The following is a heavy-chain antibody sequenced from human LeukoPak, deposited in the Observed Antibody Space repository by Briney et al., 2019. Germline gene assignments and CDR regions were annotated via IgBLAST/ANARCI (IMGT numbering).Heavy chain of an antibody. CDR2: IYHSGST. D-gene: IGHD6-13*01. J-gene: IGHJ6*02. V-gene: IGHV4-30-2*01. CDR3: ARSWNYGYGMDV. Sequence: PSETLSLTCAVSGGSISSGGYSWSWIRQPPGKGLEWIGYIYHSGSTYYNPSLKSRVTISVDRSKNQFSLKLSSVTAADTAVYYCARSWNYGYGMDVWGQGTTVTVSS. CDR1: GGSISSGGYS.